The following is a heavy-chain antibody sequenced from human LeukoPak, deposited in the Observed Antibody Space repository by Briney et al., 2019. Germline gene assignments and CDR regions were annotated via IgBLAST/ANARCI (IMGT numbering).Heavy chain of an antibody. CDR1: GYTFTSYG. J-gene: IGHJ6*02. V-gene: IGHV1-18*01. CDR3: ARHSANQIQLWLRGGYYYGMDV. CDR2: ISAYNGNT. Sequence: RASVKVSCKASGYTFTSYGISWVRQAPGQGLEWMGWISAYNGNTNYAQKLQGRVTMTTDTSTSTAYMELSSLRSEDTAVYYCARHSANQIQLWLRGGYYYGMDVWGQGTTVTVSS. D-gene: IGHD5-18*01.